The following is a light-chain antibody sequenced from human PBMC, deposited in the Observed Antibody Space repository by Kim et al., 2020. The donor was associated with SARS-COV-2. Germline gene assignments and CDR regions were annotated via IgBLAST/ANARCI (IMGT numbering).Light chain of an antibody. CDR1: IGNIASKY. V-gene: IGLV6-57*01. Sequence: NFMLTQPRSVSESPGKTVTTSCTRNIGNIASKYVQWYQQRPGSSPTPVILEDNQRPSGVPDRFSGSIDTSSNSASLTISGLSIEDEADYYCQSYADFNWVFGGGTQLTVL. CDR3: QSYADFNWV. CDR2: EDN. J-gene: IGLJ3*02.